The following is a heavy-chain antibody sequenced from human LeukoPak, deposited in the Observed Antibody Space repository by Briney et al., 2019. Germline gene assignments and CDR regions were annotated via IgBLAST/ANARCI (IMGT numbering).Heavy chain of an antibody. D-gene: IGHD1-14*01. CDR3: ARDLNRRGTCPDY. Sequence: GGSLRLSCAGSGFIFRSYSMNWVRQAPGKGLEWVSFISSLSSDIYYADSVRGRFTISRDNGKNSVYLQMTRLRVEDTAVYYCARDLNRRGTCPDYWGQGTLVTVSS. J-gene: IGHJ4*02. CDR2: ISSLSSDI. V-gene: IGHV3-21*01. CDR1: GFIFRSYS.